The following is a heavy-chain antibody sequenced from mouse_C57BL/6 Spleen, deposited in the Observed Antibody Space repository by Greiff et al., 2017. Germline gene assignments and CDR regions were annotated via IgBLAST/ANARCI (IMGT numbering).Heavy chain of an antibody. CDR3: ARADYYGSSPTFDY. CDR1: GYSITSGYD. D-gene: IGHD1-1*01. J-gene: IGHJ2*01. V-gene: IGHV3-1*01. CDR2: ISYSGST. Sequence: DVQLQESGPGMVKPSQSLSLTCTVTGYSITSGYDWHWIRHFPGNKLEWMGYISYSGSTNYNPSLKSRISITHDTSKNHFFLKLNSVTTEDTATYYCARADYYGSSPTFDYWGQGTTLTVSS.